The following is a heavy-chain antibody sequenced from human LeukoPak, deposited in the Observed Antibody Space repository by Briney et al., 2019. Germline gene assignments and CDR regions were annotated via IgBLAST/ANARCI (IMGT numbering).Heavy chain of an antibody. J-gene: IGHJ4*02. D-gene: IGHD3-22*01. CDR1: GGSIRSGSHS. Sequence: SETLSLTCTVSGGSIRSGSHSWAWIRQPPGKGLEWTGSIYYSGSTYYNPSLENRVTISIDTSKNHFSLKLSSLSAADTSVYYCAKRDDSGGNLVDLWGQGTLVTVS. V-gene: IGHV4-39*02. CDR2: IYYSGST. CDR3: AKRDDSGGNLVDL.